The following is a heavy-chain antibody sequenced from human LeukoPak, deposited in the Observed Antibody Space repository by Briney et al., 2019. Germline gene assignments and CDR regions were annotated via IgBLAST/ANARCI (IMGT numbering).Heavy chain of an antibody. J-gene: IGHJ4*02. CDR3: ARGTAVAGSLTHFDY. Sequence: PSETLSLTCAVYGGSSSGYYWSWIRQPPGKGLEWIGEINHSGSTNYNPSLKSRVTISVGTSKNQFSLKLSSVTAADTAVYYCARGTAVAGSLTHFDYWGQGTLVTVSS. V-gene: IGHV4-34*01. D-gene: IGHD6-19*01. CDR1: GGSSSGYY. CDR2: INHSGST.